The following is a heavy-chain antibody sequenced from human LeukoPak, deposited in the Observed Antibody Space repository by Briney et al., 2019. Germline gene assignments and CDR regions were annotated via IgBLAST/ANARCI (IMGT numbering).Heavy chain of an antibody. V-gene: IGHV3-21*04. CDR1: GFTFSSYS. CDR2: ISSSSSYI. D-gene: IGHD6-13*01. Sequence: SGGSLRLSCAASGFTFSSYSMNWVRQAPGKGLEWVSSISSSSSYIYYADSVKGRFTISRDNAKNSLYLQMNSLRAEDTAVYYCARDPGIAAAEGWFDPWGQGTLVTVSS. CDR3: ARDPGIAAAEGWFDP. J-gene: IGHJ5*02.